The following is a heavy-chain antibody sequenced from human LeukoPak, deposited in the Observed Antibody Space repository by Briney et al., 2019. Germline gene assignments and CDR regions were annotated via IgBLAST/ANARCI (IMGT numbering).Heavy chain of an antibody. D-gene: IGHD1-26*01. Sequence: SVTVSFMSTGGTFRIFTINWVRQAPGQGLEWMGGIIPMFGATNYAQKFQGRVTITADEYTSKAYMELSRLRSEDTAVCFCARGPGGSPAPFGFDYWGQGTLVTVSS. V-gene: IGHV1-69*01. J-gene: IGHJ4*02. CDR3: ARGPGGSPAPFGFDY. CDR2: IIPMFGAT. CDR1: GGTFRIFT.